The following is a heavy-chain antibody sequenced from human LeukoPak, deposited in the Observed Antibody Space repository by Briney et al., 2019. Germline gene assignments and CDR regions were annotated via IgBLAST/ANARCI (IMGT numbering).Heavy chain of an antibody. CDR2: IKQDGSVK. J-gene: IGHJ4*02. CDR3: ARGGGYAWDY. D-gene: IGHD5-12*01. V-gene: IGHV3-7*01. Sequence: GSLRLSCATSGFTFTTYWMNWVRQAPGKGLEWVANIKQDGSVKYYVDSVKGRFAISRDNARNSLYLQMNSLRADDTAVYYCARGGGYAWDYWGQGTLVTVSS. CDR1: GFTFTTYW.